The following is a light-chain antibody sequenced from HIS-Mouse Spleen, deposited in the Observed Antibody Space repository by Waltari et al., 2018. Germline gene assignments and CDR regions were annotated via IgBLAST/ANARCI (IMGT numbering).Light chain of an antibody. CDR1: ALPKQY. CDR3: QSADSSGTYVV. V-gene: IGLV3-25*03. Sequence: SYELTQPPSVSVSPGHTARITCSGDALPKQYAYWYQQKPGQAPVLVIYKDSERPSGIPERFSGSSSGTTVTLTFSGVQAEDEADYYCQSADSSGTYVVFGGGTKLTVL. CDR2: KDS. J-gene: IGLJ2*01.